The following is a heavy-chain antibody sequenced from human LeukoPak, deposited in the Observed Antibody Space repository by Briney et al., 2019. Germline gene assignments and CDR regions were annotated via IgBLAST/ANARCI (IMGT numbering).Heavy chain of an antibody. Sequence: SETLSLTCAVSGGSISSSSYYWGWIRQPPGKGLEWIGSIYYSGSTYYNPSLKSRVTISVDTSKNQFSLKLSSVTAADTAVYYCARDTPPGTVVTHPAFDYWGQGTLVTVSS. V-gene: IGHV4-39*07. J-gene: IGHJ4*02. CDR2: IYYSGST. D-gene: IGHD4-23*01. CDR3: ARDTPPGTVVTHPAFDY. CDR1: GGSISSSSYY.